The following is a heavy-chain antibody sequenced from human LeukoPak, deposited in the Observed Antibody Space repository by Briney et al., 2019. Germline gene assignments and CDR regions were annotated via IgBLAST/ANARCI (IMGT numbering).Heavy chain of an antibody. CDR3: VRQPSATAAFDI. Sequence: PSETLSLTCAVFGGSINSYYWSWIWQPPGKGLEWIGYIYYSGNTNYNPSFKSRVTISVDTSKNQFSLKLSSVTAADTAIYYCVRQPSATAAFDIWGQGTMVTVSS. V-gene: IGHV4-59*08. CDR1: GGSINSYY. CDR2: IYYSGNT. J-gene: IGHJ3*02. D-gene: IGHD2-2*01.